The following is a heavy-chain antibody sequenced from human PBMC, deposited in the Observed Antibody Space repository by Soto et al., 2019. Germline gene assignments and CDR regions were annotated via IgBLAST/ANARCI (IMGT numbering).Heavy chain of an antibody. V-gene: IGHV1-3*01. CDR1: GYAFTRYA. Sequence: APVKVSWKAAGYAFTRYAMHWVRKAPGQRLEWMGWINAGNGNTKYSQKFQGRATITRDTSASTAYMELSSLRSEDTAVYYCARNLVGDCSSTSCRAGFEPWGKGTLVTVSP. CDR3: ARNLVGDCSSTSCRAGFEP. CDR2: INAGNGNT. D-gene: IGHD2-2*01. J-gene: IGHJ5*02.